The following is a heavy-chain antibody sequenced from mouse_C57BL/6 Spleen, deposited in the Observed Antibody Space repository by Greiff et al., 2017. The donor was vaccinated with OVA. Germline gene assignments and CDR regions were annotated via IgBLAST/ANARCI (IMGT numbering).Heavy chain of an antibody. CDR3: ARERDYDYDDGAMDY. CDR1: GYTFTSYW. CDR2: IHPNSGST. J-gene: IGHJ4*01. V-gene: IGHV1-64*01. D-gene: IGHD2-4*01. Sequence: QVQLQQPGAELVKPGASVKLSCKASGYTFTSYWMHWVKQRPGQGLEWIGMIHPNSGSTNYNEKFKSKATLTVDKSSSTAYMQLSRRTSEDSAVYYCARERDYDYDDGAMDYWGQGTTVTVSS.